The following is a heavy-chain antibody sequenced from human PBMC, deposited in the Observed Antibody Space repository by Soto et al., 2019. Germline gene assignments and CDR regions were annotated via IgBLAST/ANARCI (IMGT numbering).Heavy chain of an antibody. Sequence: SETLSLTCTVSGGSISSYYWSWIRQPPGKGLEWIGYIFYSGTTTYNPSLKSRVTISVDTSKSQVSLRLSSVTAADTAVYYCATYGMDVWGQGTTVTVSS. CDR2: IFYSGTT. CDR1: GGSISSYY. CDR3: ATYGMDV. J-gene: IGHJ6*02. V-gene: IGHV4-59*01.